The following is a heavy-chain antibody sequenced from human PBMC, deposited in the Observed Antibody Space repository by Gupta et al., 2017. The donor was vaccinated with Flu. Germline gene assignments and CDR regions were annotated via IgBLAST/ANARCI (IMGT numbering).Heavy chain of an antibody. Sequence: GRFTISRDNAKNSLYLQMNSLRAEDTAVYYCARAYYDFWSSYDYYYMDVWGKGTTVTVSS. CDR3: ARAYYDFWSSYDYYYMDV. J-gene: IGHJ6*03. D-gene: IGHD3-3*01. V-gene: IGHV3-11*06.